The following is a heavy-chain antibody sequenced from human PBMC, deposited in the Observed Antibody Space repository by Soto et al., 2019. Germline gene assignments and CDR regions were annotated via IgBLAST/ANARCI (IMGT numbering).Heavy chain of an antibody. Sequence: EVQLLESGGGLVQPGGSLRLSCAASGFTFSSYVMSWVRQAPGKGLEWVSSISSSGGNTYYADSVKGRFTISRDNSKNTLYLQMNSLRAEDTVVYYCAIVDSSGRIYDSWGQGTLVTVSS. D-gene: IGHD3-22*01. V-gene: IGHV3-23*01. CDR1: GFTFSSYV. CDR3: AIVDSSGRIYDS. J-gene: IGHJ4*02. CDR2: ISSSGGNT.